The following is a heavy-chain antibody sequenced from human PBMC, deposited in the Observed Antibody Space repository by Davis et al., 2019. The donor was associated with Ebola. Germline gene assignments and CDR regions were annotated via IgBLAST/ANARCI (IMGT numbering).Heavy chain of an antibody. J-gene: IGHJ5*02. D-gene: IGHD6-19*01. CDR3: ARRPYSSGWFDP. V-gene: IGHV4-59*08. CDR2: IYYSGST. CDR1: GGSISSYY. Sequence: PSETLSLTCTVSGGSISSYYWSWIRQPPGKGLEWIGYIYYSGSTNYNPSLKSRVTISVDTSKNQFSLKLSSVTAADTAVYYCARRPYSSGWFDPWGQGTLVTVSS.